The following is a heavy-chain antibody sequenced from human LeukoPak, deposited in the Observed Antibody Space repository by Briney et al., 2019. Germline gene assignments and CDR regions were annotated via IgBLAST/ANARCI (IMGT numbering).Heavy chain of an antibody. Sequence: SQTLSLTCTVSGGSISSGSYYWSWIRQPAGKGLEWIGRIYTSGSTNYNPSLKSQVTISVDTSKNQFSLKLSSVTAVDTAVYYCVLRSSARREGFDYWGQGTLVTVSS. J-gene: IGHJ4*02. CDR1: GGSISSGSYY. CDR2: IYTSGST. V-gene: IGHV4-61*02. D-gene: IGHD2-2*01. CDR3: VLRSSARREGFDY.